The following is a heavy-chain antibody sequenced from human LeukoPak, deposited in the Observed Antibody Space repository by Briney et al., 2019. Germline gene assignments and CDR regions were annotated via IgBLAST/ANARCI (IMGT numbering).Heavy chain of an antibody. J-gene: IGHJ5*02. CDR3: ASVVVPAARGYWFDH. CDR1: GYTFINYG. D-gene: IGHD2-2*01. Sequence: AASVKVSCKASGYTFINYGITWVRQAPGQGLEWMGWISPYNGNTNYAQKLQDRVTMTTDTSTSTTYMELRSLRSEDTAVYYCASVVVPAARGYWFDHWGQGTLVTVSS. V-gene: IGHV1-18*01. CDR2: ISPYNGNT.